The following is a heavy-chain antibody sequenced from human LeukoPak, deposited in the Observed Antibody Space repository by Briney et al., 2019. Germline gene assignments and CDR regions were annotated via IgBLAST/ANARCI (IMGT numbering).Heavy chain of an antibody. Sequence: GGSVQVSCKASGYTFTNYGISWVRPAPGQGLEWMGWISAYNGNRNYAQRFQGRVTMTTDTSTTTAFMELRSLRSDDTAVYYCARGPGTVVTRGDFWGQGTLVTVSS. D-gene: IGHD2-21*02. CDR1: GYTFTNYG. V-gene: IGHV1-18*01. J-gene: IGHJ4*02. CDR3: ARGPGTVVTRGDF. CDR2: ISAYNGNR.